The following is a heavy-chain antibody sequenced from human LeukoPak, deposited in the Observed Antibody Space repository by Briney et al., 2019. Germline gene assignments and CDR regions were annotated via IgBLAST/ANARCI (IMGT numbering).Heavy chain of an antibody. CDR1: GGSISSYY. D-gene: IGHD3-22*01. CDR3: ARDTYYYDSSGYWWFDP. CDR2: IYTSGST. V-gene: IGHV4-4*07. Sequence: PSETLSLTCTVSGGSISSYYWSWIRQPAGKGLEWIGRIYTSGSTNYNPSLKSRVTMSVDTSKNQFSLKLSPVTAADTAVYYGARDTYYYDSSGYWWFDPWGQGTLVTVSS. J-gene: IGHJ5*02.